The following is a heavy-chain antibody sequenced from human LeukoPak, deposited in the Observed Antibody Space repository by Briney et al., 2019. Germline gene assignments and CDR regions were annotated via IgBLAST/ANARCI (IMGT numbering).Heavy chain of an antibody. J-gene: IGHJ4*02. CDR1: GYSFTSYW. V-gene: IGHV3-30*18. CDR3: AKDIGYSSSVDY. D-gene: IGHD6-13*01. CDR2: ISYDGSNK. Sequence: GESLKISCKGSGYSFTSYWISWVRQMPGKGLEWVAVISYDGSNKYYADSVKGRFTISRDNSKNTLYLQMNSLRAEDTAVYYCAKDIGYSSSVDYWGQGTLVTVSS.